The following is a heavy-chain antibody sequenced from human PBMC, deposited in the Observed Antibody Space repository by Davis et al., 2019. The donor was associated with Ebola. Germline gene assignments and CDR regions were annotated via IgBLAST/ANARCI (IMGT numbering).Heavy chain of an antibody. D-gene: IGHD1-26*01. CDR2: IIPILGIA. CDR1: GGTFSSYA. V-gene: IGHV1-69*04. Sequence: AASVKVSCKASGGTFSSYAISWVRQAPGQGLEWMGRIIPILGIANYAQKFQGRVTMTRDTSTSTVYMELSSLRSEDTAVYYCARGGGSSKRTMGYWGQGTLVTVSS. J-gene: IGHJ4*02. CDR3: ARGGGSSKRTMGY.